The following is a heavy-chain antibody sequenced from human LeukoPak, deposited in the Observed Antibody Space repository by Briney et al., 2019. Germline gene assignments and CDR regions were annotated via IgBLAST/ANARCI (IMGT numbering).Heavy chain of an antibody. CDR3: AREGFLGRSGYYFGY. CDR2: IIPISGTG. Sequence: EASVKVSCKASGGTFRSYVISWVRQVPGQGLEWMGGIIPISGTGNYAQKFQGRVTITTDESTNTAYMELSSLRSEDTAVYYCAREGFLGRSGYYFGYWGQGTLVTVSS. V-gene: IGHV1-69*05. D-gene: IGHD3-22*01. J-gene: IGHJ4*02. CDR1: GGTFRSYV.